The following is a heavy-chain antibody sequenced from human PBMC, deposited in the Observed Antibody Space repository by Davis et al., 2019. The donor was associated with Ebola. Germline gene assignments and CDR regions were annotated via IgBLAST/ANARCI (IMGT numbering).Heavy chain of an antibody. Sequence: PSETLSLTCAVYGGSFSGYYWSWIRHPPGKGLEWIGEIHPSGSTNHNPSLESRVTISVDTSKTQFSLRLTSVTTADTAVYFCARGADQYKLGNVWGQGTLVTVSS. J-gene: IGHJ4*02. V-gene: IGHV4-34*01. CDR3: ARGADQYKLGNV. CDR2: IHPSGST. CDR1: GGSFSGYY. D-gene: IGHD1-1*01.